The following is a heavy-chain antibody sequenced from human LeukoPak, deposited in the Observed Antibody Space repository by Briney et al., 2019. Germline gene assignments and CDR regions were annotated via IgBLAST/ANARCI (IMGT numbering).Heavy chain of an antibody. J-gene: IGHJ3*02. CDR1: GFTFSHYA. CDR3: ARDSITVSVGAFDI. Sequence: GGSLALSCSASGFTFSHYAMHWVRQAPGKGLEYVSAISSNGGSTYYANSVKGRFTIPRDNSKNMLYLQMGSLRAEDMGVYYCARDSITVSVGAFDIWGQGTMVIVSS. CDR2: ISSNGGST. V-gene: IGHV3-64*01. D-gene: IGHD2-2*01.